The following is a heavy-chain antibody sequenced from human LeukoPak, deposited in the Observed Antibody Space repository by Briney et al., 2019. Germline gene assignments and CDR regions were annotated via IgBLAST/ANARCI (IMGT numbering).Heavy chain of an antibody. J-gene: IGHJ4*02. CDR1: GFTFSNDW. Sequence: GGSLRLSCAASGFTFSNDWMTWGRQAPGKGLEWVANIKYDGSEKNYVDSVKGRFTISRDNAKNSLYLQMNSLRAEDTAVYYCARGLGGGYWGQGTQVTVSS. CDR3: ARGLGGGY. V-gene: IGHV3-7*02. CDR2: IKYDGSEK. D-gene: IGHD3-16*01.